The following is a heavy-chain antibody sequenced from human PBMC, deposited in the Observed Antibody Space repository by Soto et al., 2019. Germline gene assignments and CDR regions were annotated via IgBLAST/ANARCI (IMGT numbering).Heavy chain of an antibody. J-gene: IGHJ4*02. D-gene: IGHD3-16*01. CDR3: TRDLNGGNPFDY. Sequence: ASMKVSCKPSGYTLNNYAIQWVRQAAGQRLEWMGWIDPGSGHATYSQKFQGRISISRDQSANTFYMDLSSLKSEDTAVYFCTRDLNGGNPFDYWGQGALVTVSS. CDR2: IDPGSGHA. V-gene: IGHV1-3*01. CDR1: GYTLNNYA.